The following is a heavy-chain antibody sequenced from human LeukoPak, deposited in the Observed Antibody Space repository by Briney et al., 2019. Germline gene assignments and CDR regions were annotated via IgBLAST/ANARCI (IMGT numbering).Heavy chain of an antibody. J-gene: IGHJ4*02. D-gene: IGHD3-22*01. V-gene: IGHV4-4*07. CDR1: GGSISSYY. CDR3: ARMGFDSSGYYSNDY. Sequence: SETLSLTCTVSGGSISSYYWSWIRQPAGKGREWIGRIYTSGSTNYNPSLKSRVTMSVDTSKNQFSLKLSSVTAADTAVYYCARMGFDSSGYYSNDYWGQGTLVTVSS. CDR2: IYTSGST.